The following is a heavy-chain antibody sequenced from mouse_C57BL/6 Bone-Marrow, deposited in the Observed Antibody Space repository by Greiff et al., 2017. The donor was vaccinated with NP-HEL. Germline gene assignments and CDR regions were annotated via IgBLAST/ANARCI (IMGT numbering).Heavy chain of an antibody. CDR3: ASPYDYDVAWFAY. V-gene: IGHV5-6*01. CDR1: GFTFSSYG. CDR2: ISSGGSYT. D-gene: IGHD2-4*01. J-gene: IGHJ3*01. Sequence: EVKLQESGGDLVKPGGSLKLSCAASGFTFSSYGMSWVRQTPDKRLEWVATISSGGSYTYYPDSVKGRFTISRDNAKNTLYLQMSSLKSEDTAMYYCASPYDYDVAWFAYLGQGTLVTVSA.